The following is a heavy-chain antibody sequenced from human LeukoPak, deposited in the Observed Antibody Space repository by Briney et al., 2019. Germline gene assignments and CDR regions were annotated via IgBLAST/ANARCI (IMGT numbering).Heavy chain of an antibody. V-gene: IGHV3-21*01. D-gene: IGHD5-12*01. Sequence: GGSLRLSCAASGFTFSSYSMNWVRQAPGKGLEWVSSISSSSSYIYYADSVKGRFTISRDNAKNSLYLQMNSLRAEDTAVYYCARDSLTWIYSQGDFDYWGQGTLVTVSS. CDR2: ISSSSSYI. CDR3: ARDSLTWIYSQGDFDY. CDR1: GFTFSSYS. J-gene: IGHJ4*02.